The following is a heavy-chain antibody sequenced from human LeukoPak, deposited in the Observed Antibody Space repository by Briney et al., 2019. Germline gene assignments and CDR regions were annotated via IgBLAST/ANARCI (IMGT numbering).Heavy chain of an antibody. J-gene: IGHJ4*02. CDR1: GFTFDDYA. D-gene: IGHD3-22*01. CDR3: AKAITYYYDSSGYRYYFDY. Sequence: GGSLRLSCAASGFTFDDYAMHWVRQAPGKGLEWVSGISWNSGSIGYADSVKGRFTISRDNAKNSLYLQMSSLRAEDTALYYCAKAITYYYDSSGYRYYFDYWGQGTLVTVSS. CDR2: ISWNSGSI. V-gene: IGHV3-9*01.